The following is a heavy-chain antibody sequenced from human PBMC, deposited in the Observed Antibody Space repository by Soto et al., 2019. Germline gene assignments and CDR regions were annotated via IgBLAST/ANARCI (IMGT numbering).Heavy chain of an antibody. CDR3: ARLTTRYYFDY. CDR2: IYYSGST. Sequence: SETLSLTCTVSGGSISSYYWSWIRQPPGKGLEWIGYIYYSGSTNYNPSLKSRVTISVDTSKNQFSLKLSSVTAADTAVYYCARLTTRYYFDYWGQGTLVTVSS. J-gene: IGHJ4*02. CDR1: GGSISSYY. V-gene: IGHV4-59*01. D-gene: IGHD4-17*01.